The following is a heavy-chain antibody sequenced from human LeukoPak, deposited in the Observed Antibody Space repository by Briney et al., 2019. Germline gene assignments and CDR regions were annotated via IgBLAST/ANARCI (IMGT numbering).Heavy chain of an antibody. CDR1: GFTFSNYE. CDR2: ISSSGSTL. D-gene: IGHD1-7*01. Sequence: PGGSLRLSCAASGFTFSNYEMNWVRQAPGKGLEWVSYISSSGSTLYYADSVKGRFTISRDNAKNSLYLQMNSLRAEDTAMYYCARELELRTWGQGTLVTVSS. J-gene: IGHJ5*02. V-gene: IGHV3-48*03. CDR3: ARELELRT.